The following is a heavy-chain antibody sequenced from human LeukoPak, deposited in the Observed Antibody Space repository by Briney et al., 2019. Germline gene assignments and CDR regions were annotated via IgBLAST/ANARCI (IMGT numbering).Heavy chain of an antibody. CDR2: INANSGGT. D-gene: IGHD4-23*01. CDR3: ARDQATVATPWWDH. V-gene: IGHV1-2*02. Sequence: ASVKVSCKASGYTFTGYYVHWVRQAPGQGLELMGWINANSGGTNYAQKFQGRVTMTRDTSISTAYMELSRLRSDDTAVYFCARDQATVATPWWDHWGQGTLVTVSS. CDR1: GYTFTGYY. J-gene: IGHJ4*02.